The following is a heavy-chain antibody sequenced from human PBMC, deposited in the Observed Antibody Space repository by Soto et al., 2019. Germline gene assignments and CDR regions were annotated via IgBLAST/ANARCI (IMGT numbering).Heavy chain of an antibody. CDR3: ARQVRYFDVNGMDV. V-gene: IGHV4-34*01. CDR2: INHSGST. D-gene: IGHD3-9*01. Sequence: GSLRLSCTASGFTFGDYAMSWFRQAPGKGLEWIGEINHSGSTNYNPSLKSRVTISVDTSKNQFSLKLSSVTAADTAVYYCARQVRYFDVNGMDVWGQGTTVTVSS. CDR1: GFTFGDYA. J-gene: IGHJ6*02.